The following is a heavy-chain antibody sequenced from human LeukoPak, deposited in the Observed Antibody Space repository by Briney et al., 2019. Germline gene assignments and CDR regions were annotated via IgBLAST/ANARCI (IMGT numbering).Heavy chain of an antibody. J-gene: IGHJ4*02. CDR3: ARVISYDSSGYYSHFDY. D-gene: IGHD3-22*01. CDR2: IIPIFGTA. CDR1: GATFSSYA. V-gene: IGHV1-69*13. Sequence: ASVKVSCKASGATFSSYAISWVQQAPGQGLEWMGGIIPIFGTANYAQKFEGRVTITADESTSTAYMELSSLRSEDTAVYYGARVISYDSSGYYSHFDYWGQGTLVTVSS.